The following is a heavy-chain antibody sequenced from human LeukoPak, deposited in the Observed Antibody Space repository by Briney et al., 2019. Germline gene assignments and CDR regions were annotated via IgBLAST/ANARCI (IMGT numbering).Heavy chain of an antibody. CDR3: ARAHGAIPFDY. CDR2: ISGSGGST. J-gene: IGHJ4*02. Sequence: PGGSLRLSCAASGFTFSSYAMSWVRQAPGKGLEWVSAISGSGGSTYYADSVKGRFTISRDNAKNSLYLQMNSLRAEDTALYYCARAHGAIPFDYWGQGTLVTVSS. CDR1: GFTFSSYA. V-gene: IGHV3-23*01.